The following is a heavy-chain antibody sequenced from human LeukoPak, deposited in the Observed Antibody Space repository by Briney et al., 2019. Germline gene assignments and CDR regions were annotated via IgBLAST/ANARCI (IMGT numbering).Heavy chain of an antibody. V-gene: IGHV4-59*12. D-gene: IGHD3-10*01. CDR2: IYYSGST. J-gene: IGHJ3*02. CDR3: ARDPWFNHAFDI. Sequence: SETLSLTCTVSGGSISSYYWSWIRQPPGKGLEWIGYIYYSGSTNYNPSLKSRVTISVDTSKNQFSLKLSSVTAADTAVYYCARDPWFNHAFDIWGQGTMVTVSS. CDR1: GGSISSYY.